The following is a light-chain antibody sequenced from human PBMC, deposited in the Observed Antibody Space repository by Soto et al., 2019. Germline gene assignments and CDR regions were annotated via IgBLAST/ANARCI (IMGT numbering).Light chain of an antibody. Sequence: EIVLTQSPGTLSLSPGERATLSCRASQSVGNNYLAWYQQRPGQSPRLLIYAASSRVNGIPDRFSGSGSETDFTLTISSLQSEDFAVYYCQQYNNWRRTFGQGTKVEIK. CDR1: QSVGNNY. CDR3: QQYNNWRRT. J-gene: IGKJ1*01. V-gene: IGKV3D-20*02. CDR2: AAS.